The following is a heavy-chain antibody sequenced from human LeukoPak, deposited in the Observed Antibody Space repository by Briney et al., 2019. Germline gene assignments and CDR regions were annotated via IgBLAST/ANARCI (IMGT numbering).Heavy chain of an antibody. J-gene: IGHJ4*02. CDR3: ARLRPNYDFWSGYPFGGHFDY. CDR2: IYTSGST. V-gene: IGHV4-4*07. Sequence: SETLSLTCTVSGGSISSYYWSWIRQPAGKGLEWIGRIYTSGSTNYNPSLKSRVTMSVDTSKNQFSLKLSSVTAADTAVYYCARLRPNYDFWSGYPFGGHFDYWGQGTLVTVSS. CDR1: GGSISSYY. D-gene: IGHD3-3*01.